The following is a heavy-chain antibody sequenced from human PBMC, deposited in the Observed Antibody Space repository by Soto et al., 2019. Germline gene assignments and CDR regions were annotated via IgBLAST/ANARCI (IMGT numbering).Heavy chain of an antibody. D-gene: IGHD2-2*01. Sequence: RASVKVSCKASGYTFTGYYMHWVRQAPGQGLEWMGWINPNSGGTNYAQKFQGWVTMTRDTSISTAYMELSRLRSDDTAVYFCVRDRVPAANARVSYYYGMDVWGQGTTVTVSS. CDR2: INPNSGGT. CDR1: GYTFTGYY. V-gene: IGHV1-2*04. CDR3: VRDRVPAANARVSYYYGMDV. J-gene: IGHJ6*02.